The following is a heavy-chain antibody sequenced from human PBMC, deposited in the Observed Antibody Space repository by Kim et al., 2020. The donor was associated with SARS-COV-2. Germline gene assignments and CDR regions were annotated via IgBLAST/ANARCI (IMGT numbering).Heavy chain of an antibody. Sequence: TRYSQNFPGRSSLTTATSSSTAYMELISLRSNDSAVYYCARNILRTTTLDYWGQGTLVTVSS. CDR2: T. D-gene: IGHD5-12*01. CDR3: ARNILRTTTLDY. J-gene: IGHJ4*02. V-gene: IGHV1-3*01.